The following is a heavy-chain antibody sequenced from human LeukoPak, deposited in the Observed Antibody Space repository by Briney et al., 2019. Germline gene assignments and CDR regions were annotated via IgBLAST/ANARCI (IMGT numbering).Heavy chain of an antibody. D-gene: IGHD3-10*01. V-gene: IGHV4-34*01. Sequence: PSETLSLTCAVYGGSFSGYYWSWIRQPPGKGLEWIGEINHSGSTNYNPSLKSRVTISVDTSKNQFSLKLSSVTAADTAVYYCARHVSRFGELFGWFDPWGQGTLVTVSS. CDR2: INHSGST. CDR3: ARHVSRFGELFGWFDP. J-gene: IGHJ5*02. CDR1: GGSFSGYY.